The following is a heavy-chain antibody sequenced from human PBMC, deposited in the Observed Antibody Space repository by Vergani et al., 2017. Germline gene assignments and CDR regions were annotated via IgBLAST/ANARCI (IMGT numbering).Heavy chain of an antibody. CDR2: IYSGGST. Sequence: EVQLVESGGGLVQPGGSLRLSCAASGFTVSSNYMSRVRQAPGKGLEWVSVIYSGGSTYYADSVKGRFTISRDNSKNTLYLQMNSLRAEDTAVYYCARDKRGSGTDYWGQGTLVTVSS. J-gene: IGHJ4*02. D-gene: IGHD3-10*01. V-gene: IGHV3-66*02. CDR3: ARDKRGSGTDY. CDR1: GFTVSSNY.